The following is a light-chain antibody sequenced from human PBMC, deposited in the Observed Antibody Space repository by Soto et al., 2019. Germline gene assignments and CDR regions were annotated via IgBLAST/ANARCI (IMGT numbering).Light chain of an antibody. V-gene: IGKV1-39*01. CDR1: QSISSY. CDR2: AAS. J-gene: IGKJ3*01. Sequence: DIQMTQSPSSLSASVGYRVTITCRPSQSISSYLNWYQQKPGKAPKLLIYAASSLQSGVPSRFSGSGSGTDFTLTISSLQPEDFATYYCQQSYSTPLFTFGLGTKVDIK. CDR3: QQSYSTPLFT.